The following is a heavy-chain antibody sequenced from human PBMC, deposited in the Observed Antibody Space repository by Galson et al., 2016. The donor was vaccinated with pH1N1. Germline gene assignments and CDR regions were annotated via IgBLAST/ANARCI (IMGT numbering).Heavy chain of an antibody. D-gene: IGHD1/OR15-1a*01. CDR2: ISSTGTRM. CDR1: TFTFSRHG. Sequence: SLRLSCAASTFTFSRHGMNWVRQAPGKGLEWISYISSTGTRMFYADSVKGRFTISRDNAKNSLYLQMNSLRAEDTAVYYCAKDLFSTGTSGFFDHWGQGTLVTVSS. V-gene: IGHV3-48*03. CDR3: AKDLFSTGTSGFFDH. J-gene: IGHJ4*02.